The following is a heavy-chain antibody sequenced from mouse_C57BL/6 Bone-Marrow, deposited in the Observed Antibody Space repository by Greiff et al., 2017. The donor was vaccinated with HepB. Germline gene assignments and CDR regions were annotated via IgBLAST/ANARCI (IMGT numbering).Heavy chain of an antibody. J-gene: IGHJ1*03. D-gene: IGHD2-2*01. CDR2: IDPSDSYT. CDR1: GYTFTSYW. Sequence: QVQLKQPGAELVRPGTSVKLSCKASGYTFTSYWMHWVKQRPGQGLEWIGVIDPSDSYTNYNQKFKGKATLTVDTSSSTAYMQLSSLTSEDSAVYYCARSTMVIHCYFDVWGTGTTVTVSS. CDR3: ARSTMVIHCYFDV. V-gene: IGHV1-59*01.